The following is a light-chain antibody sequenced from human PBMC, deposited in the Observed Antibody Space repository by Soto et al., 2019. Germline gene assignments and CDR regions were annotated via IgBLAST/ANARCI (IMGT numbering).Light chain of an antibody. CDR3: CLSPGSLTWL. CDR2: EVN. V-gene: IGLV2-11*01. J-gene: IGLJ3*02. Sequence: QSALTQPRSVSGSPGQSVTISCTATGSDVGDSSHVSWYQLHPGKAPKLMIYEVNNRPLGVPDRFSGSKSGSTASLTISGLQAEDEAEYYCCLSPGSLTWLFGGGTQLTVL. CDR1: GSDVGDSSH.